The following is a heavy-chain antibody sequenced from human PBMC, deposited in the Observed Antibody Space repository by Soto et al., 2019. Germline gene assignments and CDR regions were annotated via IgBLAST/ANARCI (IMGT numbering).Heavy chain of an antibody. CDR3: AKKPNGFDS. V-gene: IGHV3-23*01. J-gene: IGHJ5*01. Sequence: EVQLLESGGGLVQPGGSLRLSCAASGLTFSRQAMACVRQAPGKGLEWLSSISESSSNTYYADSVKGRFTISKDNSKNMLYLQMNSLRDEDTAVYYCAKKPNGFDSWGQGTLVTVSS. CDR1: GLTFSRQA. CDR2: ISESSSNT.